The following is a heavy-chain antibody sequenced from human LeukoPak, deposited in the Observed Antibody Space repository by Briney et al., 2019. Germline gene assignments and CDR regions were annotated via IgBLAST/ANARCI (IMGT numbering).Heavy chain of an antibody. V-gene: IGHV4-30-2*01. D-gene: IGHD2-21*02. Sequence: SQTLSLTCAVSGGSISSGGYSWSWIRRPPGKGLEWIGYIYHSGSTYYSPSLKSRVTISVDRSKNQFSLKLSSVTAADTAVYYCARDAYCGGDCYRGNWYFDLWGRGTLVTVSS. J-gene: IGHJ2*01. CDR2: IYHSGST. CDR3: ARDAYCGGDCYRGNWYFDL. CDR1: GGSISSGGYS.